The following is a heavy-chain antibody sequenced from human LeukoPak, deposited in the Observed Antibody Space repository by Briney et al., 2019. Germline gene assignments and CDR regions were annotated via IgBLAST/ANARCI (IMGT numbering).Heavy chain of an antibody. CDR3: ATVEYSSSSGYYYYYMDV. CDR2: IYYSGST. D-gene: IGHD6-6*01. CDR1: GGSISSYY. V-gene: IGHV4-59*01. Sequence: SETLSLTCTVSGGSISSYYWSWIRQPPGKGLEWIGYIYYSGSTNYNPSLKSRVTISVDTSKNQFSLKLSSVTAADTAVYHCATVEYSSSSGYYYYYMDVWGKGTTVTVSS. J-gene: IGHJ6*03.